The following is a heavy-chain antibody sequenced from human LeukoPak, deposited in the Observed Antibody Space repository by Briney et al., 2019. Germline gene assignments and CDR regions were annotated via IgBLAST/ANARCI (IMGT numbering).Heavy chain of an antibody. CDR2: ISTISGSGPGT. Sequence: PGGSLRLSCAASGFTFSNYAMSWVRQAPGKGLEWVSAISTISGSGPGTYYADSVKGRFTISRDKSKNTLYPQMNSLRAEDTAVYYCAKAPIGYSSSWYYFDYWGQGTLVTVSS. CDR1: GFTFSNYA. CDR3: AKAPIGYSSSWYYFDY. J-gene: IGHJ4*02. V-gene: IGHV3-23*01. D-gene: IGHD6-13*01.